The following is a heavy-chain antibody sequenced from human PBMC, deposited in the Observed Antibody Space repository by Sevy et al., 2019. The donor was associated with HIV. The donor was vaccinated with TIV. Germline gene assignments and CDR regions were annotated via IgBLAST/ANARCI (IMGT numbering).Heavy chain of an antibody. D-gene: IGHD2-8*01. CDR3: AREGCTRPHDY. CDR1: GFAFYDYS. CDR2: LSFGCGKI. V-gene: IGHV3-23*01. J-gene: IGHJ4*02. Sequence: GESLKISCAASGFAFYDYSMSWIRQAPGRGLGCVATLSFGCGKINYADSVKGRFTISRDNSKNSFYLQMDNLRVEDTALYYCAREGCTRPHDYWGQGTRVTVSS.